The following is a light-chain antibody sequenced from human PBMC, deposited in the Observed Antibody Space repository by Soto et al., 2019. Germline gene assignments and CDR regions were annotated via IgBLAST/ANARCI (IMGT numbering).Light chain of an antibody. V-gene: IGKV1-5*01. CDR1: QSISSW. J-gene: IGKJ1*01. CDR3: QQYKTYFWT. Sequence: DIQMTQSPSTLSASVGDRVTITCRASQSISSWLAWFQQKPGKAPNLLIYDASTLESGVPSRFSGSGSGTEFTLTISSLQPDDSATYYCQQYKTYFWTFGQGTKVDIK. CDR2: DAS.